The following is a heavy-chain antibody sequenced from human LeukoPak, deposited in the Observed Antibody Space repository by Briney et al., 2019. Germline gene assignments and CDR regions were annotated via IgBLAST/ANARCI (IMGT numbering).Heavy chain of an antibody. CDR2: ISHSGST. CDR3: ARGRGYNSFDY. J-gene: IGHJ4*02. Sequence: SETLSLTCAVSGGSFSGYYWGLVRQPPGKGLEWIGEISHSGSTTYNPSLKRRTPRSVDTSKNQFSLKLSSVTAADTAVYYCARGRGYNSFDYWGQGTLVTVSS. D-gene: IGHD2/OR15-2a*01. CDR1: GGSFSGYY. V-gene: IGHV4-34*01.